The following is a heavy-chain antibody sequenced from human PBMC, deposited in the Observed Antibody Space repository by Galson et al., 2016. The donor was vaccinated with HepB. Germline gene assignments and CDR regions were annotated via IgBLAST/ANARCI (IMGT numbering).Heavy chain of an antibody. CDR1: GFTLTRHP. V-gene: IGHV3-30*04. Sequence: SLRLSCAASGFTLTRHPMHWVRLAPGKGLEFVAVISYDGLSKYYADSVKGRFTISRDTSKNTLYLQMNSLRGDDTAVYYCARERLPGADGSGSYLFDFWGQGTPVTVSS. J-gene: IGHJ4*02. CDR3: ARERLPGADGSGSYLFDF. CDR2: ISYDGLSK. D-gene: IGHD3-10*01.